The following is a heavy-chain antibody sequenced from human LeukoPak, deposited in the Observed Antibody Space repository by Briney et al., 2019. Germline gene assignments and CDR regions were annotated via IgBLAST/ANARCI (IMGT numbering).Heavy chain of an antibody. J-gene: IGHJ6*02. V-gene: IGHV3-30-3*01. CDR2: TSYDGINK. D-gene: IGHD1-26*01. Sequence: GGSLRLSCEASGLTFSSYAMYWVHQAPGKGLEWLAVTSYDGINKFYADSVKGRFSISRDNSKNTLYLQMSSLRSEDTAVYYCARVLSGSHYYYYGMDVWGQGTTVTVSS. CDR1: GLTFSSYA. CDR3: ARVLSGSHYYYYGMDV.